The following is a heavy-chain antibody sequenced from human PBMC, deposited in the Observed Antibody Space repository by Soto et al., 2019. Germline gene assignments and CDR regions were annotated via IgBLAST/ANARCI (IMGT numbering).Heavy chain of an antibody. CDR3: AKGARIAVAGYYYYGMDV. J-gene: IGHJ6*02. D-gene: IGHD6-19*01. Sequence: GGSLRLSCAASGFTFSSYAMSWVRQAPGKGLEWVSAISGSGGSTYYADSVKGRFTISRDNSKNTLYLQMNSLRAEDTAVYYCAKGARIAVAGYYYYGMDVWGQGTTVTVSS. CDR1: GFTFSSYA. V-gene: IGHV3-23*01. CDR2: ISGSGGST.